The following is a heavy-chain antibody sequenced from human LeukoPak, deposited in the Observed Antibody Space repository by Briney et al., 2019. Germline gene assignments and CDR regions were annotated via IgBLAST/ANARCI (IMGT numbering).Heavy chain of an antibody. J-gene: IGHJ3*02. D-gene: IGHD2-2*01. V-gene: IGHV4-34*01. CDR1: GGSFSGYY. Sequence: SETLSLTCAVYGGSFSGYYWSWIRQPPGKGREWIGEINHSGSTNYNPSLKNRVTISVDTSKNQFSLKLSSVTAADTAVYYCARVVQGFDDFEIWGQGTMVIVSS. CDR2: INHSGST. CDR3: ARVVQGFDDFEI.